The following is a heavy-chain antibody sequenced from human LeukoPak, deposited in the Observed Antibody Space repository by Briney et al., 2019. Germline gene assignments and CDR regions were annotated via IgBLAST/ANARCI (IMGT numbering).Heavy chain of an antibody. J-gene: IGHJ4*02. Sequence: GGSLRLSCAASGFTFSSYAMSWVRQAPGKGLEWVSAISGSGGSTYYADSVKGRLTISRDNSKNTLYLQMNSLRAEDTAVYYCAKDVVEQQLVKLSYYFDYWGQGTLVTVSS. D-gene: IGHD6-13*01. CDR3: AKDVVEQQLVKLSYYFDY. CDR1: GFTFSSYA. CDR2: ISGSGGST. V-gene: IGHV3-23*01.